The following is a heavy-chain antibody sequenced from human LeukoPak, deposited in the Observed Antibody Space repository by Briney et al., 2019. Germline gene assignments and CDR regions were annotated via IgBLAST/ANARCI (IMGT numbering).Heavy chain of an antibody. CDR1: GYSFTSYG. CDR2: ISAYDGET. D-gene: IGHD1-26*01. V-gene: IGHV1-18*01. J-gene: IGHJ4*02. Sequence: ASVKVSCKASGYSFTSYGISWVREAPGRGLEWVGYISAYDGETRYAQKFQGRVTLTTDTSTGTVYLEMRRLRSDDTAVYYCARGGKNYFDFWGQGTLVTVSS. CDR3: ARGGKNYFDF.